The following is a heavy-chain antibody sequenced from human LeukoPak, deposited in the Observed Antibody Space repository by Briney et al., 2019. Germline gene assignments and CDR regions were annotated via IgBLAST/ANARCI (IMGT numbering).Heavy chain of an antibody. D-gene: IGHD3-10*01. CDR3: ARGPSMVRGVYYHYYYGMDV. CDR1: GFTFSSYG. J-gene: IGHJ6*04. Sequence: GGSLRLSCAASGFTFSSYGMHWVRQAPGKGLEWVAVIWYDGSNKYYADSVKGRFTISRDNSKNTLYLQMNSLRAEDTAVYYCARGPSMVRGVYYHYYYGMDVWGKGTTVTVSS. V-gene: IGHV3-33*01. CDR2: IWYDGSNK.